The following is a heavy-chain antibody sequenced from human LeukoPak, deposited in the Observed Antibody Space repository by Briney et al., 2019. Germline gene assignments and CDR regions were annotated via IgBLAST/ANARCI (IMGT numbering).Heavy chain of an antibody. CDR1: GYTFTGYY. CDR3: ARGLVVRYFDWLGSDHWFDP. CDR2: INPNSGGT. V-gene: IGHV1-2*02. D-gene: IGHD3-9*01. Sequence: ASVKVSCKASGYTFTGYYMHWVRQAPGQGLEWMGWINPNSGGTNYAQKFQGRVTMTRDTSISAAYMELSRLRSDDTAVYYCARGLVVRYFDWLGSDHWFDPWGQGTLVTVSS. J-gene: IGHJ5*02.